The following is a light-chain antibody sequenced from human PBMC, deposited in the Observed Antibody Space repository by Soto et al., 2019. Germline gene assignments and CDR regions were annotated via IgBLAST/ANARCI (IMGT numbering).Light chain of an antibody. Sequence: QSVRTQPAWVSVSPGQSITISCTGTSSNVGSYKLVSWYQQHPGKAPKLMIFEVNKRPSGVSNRFSGSKSGNTASLTISGLKVEDEADYYCCSSGGSPTYVFGTGTKVTVL. V-gene: IGLV2-23*02. CDR3: CSSGGSPTYV. CDR1: SSNVGSYKL. J-gene: IGLJ1*01. CDR2: EVN.